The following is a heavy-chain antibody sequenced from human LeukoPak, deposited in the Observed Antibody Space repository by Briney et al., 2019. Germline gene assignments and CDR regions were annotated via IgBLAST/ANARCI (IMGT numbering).Heavy chain of an antibody. D-gene: IGHD2-2*01. Sequence: GGSLRPSCSPSEFTFGVIAMGWVRRAPGKGLGGVGFIQLKAYGGATEYAASVKGRFSISRDDSQSIANLQMNDLKTEDTAVYYCTRAPHPRCSSSGCYLDYWGQGTLVTVSS. CDR1: EFTFGVIA. CDR3: TRAPHPRCSSSGCYLDY. J-gene: IGHJ4*02. CDR2: IQLKAYGGAT. V-gene: IGHV3-49*04.